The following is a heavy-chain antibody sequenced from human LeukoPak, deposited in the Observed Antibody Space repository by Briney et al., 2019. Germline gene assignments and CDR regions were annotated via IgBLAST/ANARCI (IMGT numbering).Heavy chain of an antibody. D-gene: IGHD2-8*01. CDR3: ARLDSNGYYYMDV. CDR1: GGSISSYY. V-gene: IGHV4-34*01. Sequence: SETLSLACTVSGGSISSYYWSWIRQPPGKGLEWIGGINHSGSTNYNPSLKSRVTISVDTSKNQFSLKLSSVTAADTAVYYCARLDSNGYYYMDVWGKGTTVTISS. CDR2: INHSGST. J-gene: IGHJ6*03.